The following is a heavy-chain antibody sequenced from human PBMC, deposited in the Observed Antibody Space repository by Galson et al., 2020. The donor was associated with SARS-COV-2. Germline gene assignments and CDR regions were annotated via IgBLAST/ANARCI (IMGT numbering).Heavy chain of an antibody. J-gene: IGHJ5*02. Sequence: SETLSLTCTVSGGSISSGDYYWSWIRQPPGKGLEWIGYIYYSGSTYYNPSLKSRVTISVDTSKNQFSLKLSSVTAADTAVYYCARELPGEVVSWFDPWGQGTLVTVSS. D-gene: IGHD3-10*01. V-gene: IGHV4-30-4*01. CDR3: ARELPGEVVSWFDP. CDR2: IYYSGST. CDR1: GGSISSGDYY.